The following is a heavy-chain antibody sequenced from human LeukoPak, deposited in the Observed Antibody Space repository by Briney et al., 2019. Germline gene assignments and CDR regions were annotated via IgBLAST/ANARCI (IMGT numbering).Heavy chain of an antibody. CDR3: ARVGSSYAFDI. CDR1: GFTFSSYS. J-gene: IGHJ3*02. Sequence: GGSLRLSCAASGFTFSSYSMNWVRQAPGKGLEWVSSISSSSSYIYYADSVKGRFTISRDNAKNSLYLQMNSLRAEDTAVYYCARVGSSYAFDIWGQGTMVTVSS. CDR2: ISSSSSYI. V-gene: IGHV3-21*01. D-gene: IGHD6-6*01.